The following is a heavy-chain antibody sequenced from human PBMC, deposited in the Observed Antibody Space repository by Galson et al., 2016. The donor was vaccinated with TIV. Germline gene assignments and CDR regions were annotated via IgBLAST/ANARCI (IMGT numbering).Heavy chain of an antibody. J-gene: IGHJ4*02. V-gene: IGHV3-30*18. CDR3: AKVGARGYGDYPYYLEY. CDR2: ISFDGNNQ. Sequence: LSCAASGFIFSIYGMHWVRQAPGKGLEWVTLISFDGNNQYYADSVKGRFTSSRDNSKNTMYLHMNSLRTEDTAVYYCAKVGARGYGDYPYYLEYWGQGTLVTVSS. CDR1: GFIFSIYG. D-gene: IGHD4-17*01.